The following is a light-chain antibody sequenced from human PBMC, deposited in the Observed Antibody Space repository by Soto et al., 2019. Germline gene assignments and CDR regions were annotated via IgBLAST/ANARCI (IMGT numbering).Light chain of an antibody. Sequence: QSALTQPASVSGSPRQSITISCTGTSSDVGGYNYVSWYQQHPGKAPKVMIYDVSNRSSGGSSRFSGSKSGNTASLSISGLQAEDEDDYYCSSYTSPNTYVFGTGTKLTAL. CDR2: DVS. CDR1: SSDVGGYNY. CDR3: SSYTSPNTYV. V-gene: IGLV2-14*01. J-gene: IGLJ1*01.